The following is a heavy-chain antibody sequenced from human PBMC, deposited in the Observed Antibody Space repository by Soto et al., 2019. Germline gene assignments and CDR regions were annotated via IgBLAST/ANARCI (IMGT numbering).Heavy chain of an antibody. D-gene: IGHD7-27*01. V-gene: IGHV4-59*08. CDR1: GGSISSYY. CDR3: ARRWGRTFDY. J-gene: IGHJ4*02. Sequence: ASETLSVTCTVSGGSISSYYWSWIRQPPGKGLEWIGYIYYSGSTNYNPSLKSRVTISVDTSKNQFSLKLSSVAAADTAVYYCARRWGRTFDYWGQGTLVTVSS. CDR2: IYYSGST.